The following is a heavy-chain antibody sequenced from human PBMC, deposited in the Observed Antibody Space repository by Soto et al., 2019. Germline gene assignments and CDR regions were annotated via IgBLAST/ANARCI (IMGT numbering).Heavy chain of an antibody. D-gene: IGHD1-20*01. V-gene: IGHV3-23*01. J-gene: IGHJ4*02. Sequence: GGSLRLSCAASGFTFSSYAMSWVRQAPGKGLEWVSAISGSGGSTYYADSVKGRFTISRDNSKNTLFLQMNSLRAEETAVYYCAKDLYFTENNWKIDYFDYWGQGTLVTVSS. CDR3: AKDLYFTENNWKIDYFDY. CDR2: ISGSGGST. CDR1: GFTFSSYA.